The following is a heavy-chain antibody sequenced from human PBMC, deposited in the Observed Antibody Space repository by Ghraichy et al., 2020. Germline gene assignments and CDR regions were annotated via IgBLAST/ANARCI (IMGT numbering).Heavy chain of an antibody. Sequence: LSLTCAASGFTFSDHYMDWVRQAPGKGLEWVGRTRNKANSYTTEYAASVKGRFTTSRDDSKNSLYLQMNSLKTEDTAVYYCARAVGEGFDYWGQGTLVTVSS. D-gene: IGHD1-26*01. V-gene: IGHV3-72*01. CDR3: ARAVGEGFDY. J-gene: IGHJ4*02. CDR2: TRNKANSYTT. CDR1: GFTFSDHY.